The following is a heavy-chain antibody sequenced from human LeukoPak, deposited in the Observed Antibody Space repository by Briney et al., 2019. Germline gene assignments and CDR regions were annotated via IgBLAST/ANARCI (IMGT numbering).Heavy chain of an antibody. CDR3: ARGIAEVRLLYGFDY. D-gene: IGHD6-13*01. V-gene: IGHV4-59*01. J-gene: IGHJ4*02. CDR1: GGSISSYY. CDR2: IYYSGST. Sequence: SETLSLTCTVSGGSISSYYWSWIRQPPGKGLEWIGYIYYSGSTNYNPSLKSRVTISVDTSKNQFSLKLSSVTAADTAVYYCARGIAEVRLLYGFDYWGQGTLVTVSS.